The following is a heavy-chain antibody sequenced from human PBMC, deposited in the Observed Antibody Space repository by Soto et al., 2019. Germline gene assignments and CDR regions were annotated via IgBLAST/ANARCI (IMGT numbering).Heavy chain of an antibody. V-gene: IGHV3-23*01. CDR3: AKGSASTRPYLFAF. CDR1: GFTFSNYV. J-gene: IGHJ4*02. D-gene: IGHD2-21*01. CDR2: ITGSSGDT. Sequence: GGSLRLSCAASGFTFSNYVMSWVRQAPGKGLEWVSAITGSSGDTYYADSVKGRFTISRDHSKNTLYLQMSSLRAEDTALYFCAKGSASTRPYLFAFWGPGTPDIGSS.